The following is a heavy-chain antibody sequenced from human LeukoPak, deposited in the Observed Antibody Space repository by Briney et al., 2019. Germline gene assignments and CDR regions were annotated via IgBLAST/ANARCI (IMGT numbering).Heavy chain of an antibody. Sequence: GGSLRLSCAASGFTFSSYGMHWVRQAPGKGLEWVAVISYDGSNKYYADSVKGRFTISRDNSKNTLYLQMNSLRAEDTAVYYCAKDLVDRGIAAAGYGYWGQGTLVTVSS. J-gene: IGHJ4*02. CDR2: ISYDGSNK. D-gene: IGHD6-13*01. V-gene: IGHV3-30*18. CDR1: GFTFSSYG. CDR3: AKDLVDRGIAAAGYGY.